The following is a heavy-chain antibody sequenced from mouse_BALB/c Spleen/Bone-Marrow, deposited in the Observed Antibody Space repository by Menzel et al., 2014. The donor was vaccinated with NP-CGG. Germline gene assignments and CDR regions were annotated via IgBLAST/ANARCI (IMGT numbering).Heavy chain of an antibody. V-gene: IGHV1-4*02. J-gene: IGHJ4*01. CDR3: ARGGAMDY. Sequence: QVQLQQPAAELARPGASVKMSCKASGYTFTSYTMHWVKQRPGQGLEWIGYINPSSGYTEYNQKFKDKTTLTADKSSSTAYVQLSSLTSEDSAVYYCARGGAMDYWGQGTSVTVSS. CDR2: INPSSGYT. CDR1: GYTFTSYT.